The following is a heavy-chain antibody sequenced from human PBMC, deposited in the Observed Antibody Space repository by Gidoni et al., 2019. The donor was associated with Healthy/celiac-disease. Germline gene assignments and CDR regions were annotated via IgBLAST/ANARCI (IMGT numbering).Heavy chain of an antibody. CDR1: GFTFSSYA. V-gene: IGHV3-64*01. J-gene: IGHJ4*02. CDR3: AREGHVATTIDY. Sequence: EVQLVESGGGLVQPGGSLRLSCAASGFTFSSYAMHWVRQAPGKGLEYVSAISSNGGSTYYANSVKGRFTISRDNSKNTLYLQMGSLRAEDMAVYYCAREGHVATTIDYWGQGTLVTVSS. CDR2: ISSNGGST. D-gene: IGHD1-26*01.